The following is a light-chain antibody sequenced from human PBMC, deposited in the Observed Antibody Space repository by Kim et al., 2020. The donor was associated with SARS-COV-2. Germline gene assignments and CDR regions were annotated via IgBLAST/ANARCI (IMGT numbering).Light chain of an antibody. V-gene: IGKV2-30*01. CDR2: KVS. J-gene: IGKJ4*01. Sequence: DVVMTQSPLSLPVTLGQPASISCRSSQSLVYSDGNTYLSWFQQRPGQSPRRLIYKVSSRDSGVPDRFSGSGSGTDFTLKISGVEAEDVGVYYCMQGTHWPLTFGGGTKVDIK. CDR1: QSLVYSDGNTY. CDR3: MQGTHWPLT.